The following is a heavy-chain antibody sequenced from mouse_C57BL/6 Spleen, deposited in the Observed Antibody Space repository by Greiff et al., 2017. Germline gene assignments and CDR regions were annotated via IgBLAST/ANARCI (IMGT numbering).Heavy chain of an antibody. CDR3: ARGTTVVDWFAY. CDR1: GYTFTSYW. J-gene: IGHJ3*01. Sequence: QVQLQQPGAELVKPGASVKMSCKASGYTFTSYWITWVKQRPGQGLEWIGDIYPGSGSTNYNEKFKSKATLTVDTSSSTTYMQLSSLTSEDSAVYYCARGTTVVDWFAYWGQGTLVTVSA. D-gene: IGHD1-1*01. CDR2: IYPGSGST. V-gene: IGHV1-55*01.